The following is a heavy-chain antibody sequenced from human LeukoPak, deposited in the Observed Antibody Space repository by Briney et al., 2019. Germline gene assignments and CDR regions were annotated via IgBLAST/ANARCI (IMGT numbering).Heavy chain of an antibody. Sequence: GGSLRLSCAASGFTFSDYYMSWLRQTPGKGLEWVANIKQDGSEEYYLDSVKGRFSVSRDNGKDSLYLQMNSLRAEDTAIYYCARSYISPNWFDPWGQGTLVTVSS. CDR1: GFTFSDYY. J-gene: IGHJ5*02. V-gene: IGHV3-7*01. D-gene: IGHD3-16*01. CDR2: IKQDGSEE. CDR3: ARSYISPNWFDP.